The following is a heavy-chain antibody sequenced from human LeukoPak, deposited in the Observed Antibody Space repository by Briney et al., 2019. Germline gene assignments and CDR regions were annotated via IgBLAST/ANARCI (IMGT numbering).Heavy chain of an antibody. V-gene: IGHV1-8*01. Sequence: ASVKVSCKASGYTFTSYDINWVRQATGQGLEWMGWMNPNSGNTGYAQKFQGRVTMTRNTSISTAYMELSSLRSEDTAVYYCARGGYYDILTDFYYYYYMDVWGKGTTVTISS. D-gene: IGHD3-9*01. J-gene: IGHJ6*03. CDR2: MNPNSGNT. CDR3: ARGGYYDILTDFYYYYYMDV. CDR1: GYTFTSYD.